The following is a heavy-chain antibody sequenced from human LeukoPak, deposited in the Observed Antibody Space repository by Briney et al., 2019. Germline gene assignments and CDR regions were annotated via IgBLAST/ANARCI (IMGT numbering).Heavy chain of an antibody. D-gene: IGHD3-9*01. CDR2: INGDGSIT. V-gene: IGHV3-74*01. Sequence: GGSLRLSCAASGFTFSSYWMHWVRQAPGKGLVWVSRINGDGSITTYADSVKGRFTISRDNSKNTLYLQMNNLRAEDTAIYYCAKAANYDILTGYYLDYWGQGTLVTVSS. CDR1: GFTFSSYW. J-gene: IGHJ4*02. CDR3: AKAANYDILTGYYLDY.